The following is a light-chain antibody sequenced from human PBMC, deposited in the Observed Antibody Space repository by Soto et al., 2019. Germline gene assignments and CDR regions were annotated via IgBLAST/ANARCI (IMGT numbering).Light chain of an antibody. V-gene: IGLV2-23*01. CDR2: EGS. Sequence: QSALTQPASVSGSPGQSITISCTGSSSDIGSYNLVSWYQQHPGKAPKLMIYEGSQRPSGVSNRFSGSKSGNTASLTISGLQAEDEADYYCCSYAGSTTLVVFGGGTKLTVL. CDR3: CSYAGSTTLVV. J-gene: IGLJ2*01. CDR1: SSDIGSYNL.